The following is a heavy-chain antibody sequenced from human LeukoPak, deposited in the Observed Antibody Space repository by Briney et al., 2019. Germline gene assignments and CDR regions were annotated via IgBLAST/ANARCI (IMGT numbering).Heavy chain of an antibody. Sequence: GGSLRLSCAASGFTFSSYAMHWVRQAPGKGLEYVSAISSNGGSTYYANSVKGRFTISRDNSKNTLYLQMGSLRAEDMAVYYRARVTWYSGSEDAFDIWGQGTMVTVSS. CDR1: GFTFSSYA. CDR3: ARVTWYSGSEDAFDI. D-gene: IGHD1-26*01. J-gene: IGHJ3*02. V-gene: IGHV3-64*01. CDR2: ISSNGGST.